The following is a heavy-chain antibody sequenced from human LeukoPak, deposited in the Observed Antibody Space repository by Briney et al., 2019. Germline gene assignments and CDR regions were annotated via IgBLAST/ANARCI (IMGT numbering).Heavy chain of an antibody. CDR1: GFIFSSYG. D-gene: IGHD1-1*01. J-gene: IGHJ4*02. CDR3: AKGPVGSNSLDY. CDR2: IWYDGSNK. Sequence: GGFLRLSCAASGFIFSSYGMHWVRQAPGKGLEWVAFIWYDGSNKYYADSVKGRFTISRDNFKNMLYLQMNSLRAEDTAVYYCAKGPVGSNSLDYWGQGTLVTVSS. V-gene: IGHV3-30*02.